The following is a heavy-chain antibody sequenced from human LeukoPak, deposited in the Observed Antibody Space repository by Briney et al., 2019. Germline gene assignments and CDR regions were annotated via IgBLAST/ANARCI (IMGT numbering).Heavy chain of an antibody. Sequence: SETLSLTCTVSGGSISSYYWSWIRQPAGKGLEWIGRIYTSGSTNYNPSLKSRVTMSVDTSKNQFSLKLSSVTAADTAVYYCARDPRSYYYDSSGDDFDIWGQGTMVTLSS. V-gene: IGHV4-4*07. CDR1: GGSISSYY. D-gene: IGHD3-22*01. CDR2: IYTSGST. CDR3: ARDPRSYYYDSSGDDFDI. J-gene: IGHJ3*02.